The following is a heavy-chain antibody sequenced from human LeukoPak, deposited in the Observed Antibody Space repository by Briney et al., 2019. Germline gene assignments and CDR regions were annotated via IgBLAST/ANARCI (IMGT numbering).Heavy chain of an antibody. V-gene: IGHV3-53*01. CDR2: IYSGGST. CDR1: GFTFSSYA. D-gene: IGHD3-16*01. J-gene: IGHJ6*02. Sequence: GGSLRLSCAASGFTFSSYAMSWVRQAPGKGLEWVSVIYSGGSTYYADSVKGRFTISRDNSKNTLYLQMNSLRAEDTAVYYCARDSGGYYYYGMDVWGQGTTVTVSS. CDR3: ARDSGGYYYYGMDV.